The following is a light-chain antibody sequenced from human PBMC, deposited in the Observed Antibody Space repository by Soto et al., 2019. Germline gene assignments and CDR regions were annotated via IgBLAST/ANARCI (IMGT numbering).Light chain of an antibody. V-gene: IGKV1-5*01. Sequence: DIQMTQSPSTLSASVGDRVTITCRASQNINNWLAWYQQKPGKAPNLLIYGASNLQSGVPPRFSGSGYGTAFTIAISSLQHEDSATYYRLQAINYPSPSGQGNKVDI. CDR3: LQAINYPSP. CDR2: GAS. CDR1: QNINNW. J-gene: IGKJ1*01.